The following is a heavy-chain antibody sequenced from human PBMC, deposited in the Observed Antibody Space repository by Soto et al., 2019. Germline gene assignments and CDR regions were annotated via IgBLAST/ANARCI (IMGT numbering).Heavy chain of an antibody. D-gene: IGHD6-13*01. CDR1: GGSISSSSYY. V-gene: IGHV4-39*01. CDR2: IYYSGST. J-gene: IGHJ4*02. Sequence: SETLSLTCTVSGGSISSSSYYWGWIRQPPGKGLEWIGSIYYSGSTYYNPSLKSRVTISVDTSKNQFSLKLSSVTAADTAVYYCARQMGSSWLPYYFDYWGQGTLVTVSS. CDR3: ARQMGSSWLPYYFDY.